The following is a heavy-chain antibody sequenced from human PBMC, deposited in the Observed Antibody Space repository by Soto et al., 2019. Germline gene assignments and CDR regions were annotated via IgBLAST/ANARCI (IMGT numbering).Heavy chain of an antibody. D-gene: IGHD6-13*01. J-gene: IGHJ5*02. CDR3: ARDPIPQQPPKRWFDP. CDR1: GFTFSSYS. V-gene: IGHV3-21*01. CDR2: ISSSSSYI. Sequence: PGGSLRLSCAASGFTFSSYSMNWVRQAPGKGLEWVSSISSSSSYIYYADSVKGRFTISRDNAKNSLYLQMNSLRAEDTAVYYCARDPIPQQPPKRWFDPWGQGTLVTVS.